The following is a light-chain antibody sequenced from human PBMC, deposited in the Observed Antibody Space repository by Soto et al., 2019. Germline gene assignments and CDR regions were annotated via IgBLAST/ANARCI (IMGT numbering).Light chain of an antibody. V-gene: IGLV1-40*01. Sequence: QSVLTQPPSVSGAPGQRVTISCTGSSSNIGARYDVHWYQQLPGTSPKLLIYSNNQRPSGVPDRFSGSKSGTSASLAISGLQSEDEADYYCAAWDDSLNGVVFGGGTKVTVL. CDR2: SNN. CDR3: AAWDDSLNGVV. CDR1: SSNIGARYD. J-gene: IGLJ2*01.